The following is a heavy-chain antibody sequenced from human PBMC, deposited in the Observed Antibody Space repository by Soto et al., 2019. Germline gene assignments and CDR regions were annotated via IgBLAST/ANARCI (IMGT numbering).Heavy chain of an antibody. V-gene: IGHV4-31*03. CDR3: ARVGSYHSTAFDI. CDR2: IYYSGST. D-gene: IGHD3-10*01. CDR1: GGSISNGGYY. Sequence: PSDTLSLTYTISGGSISNGGYYWSRIRQHPGKGLEWIGNIYYSGSTYYNPSLKSRVTISVDTSKNQFSLKLSSVTAADTAVYYCARVGSYHSTAFDIWGQGTMVS. J-gene: IGHJ3*02.